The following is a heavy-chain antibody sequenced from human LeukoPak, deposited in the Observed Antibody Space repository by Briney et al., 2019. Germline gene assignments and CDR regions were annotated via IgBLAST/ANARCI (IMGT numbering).Heavy chain of an antibody. CDR3: AHRLPGYISGWSQGNFDY. V-gene: IGHV2-5*02. J-gene: IGHJ4*02. Sequence: ESGPTLVNPTQTLTLTCTFSGFSLSTSGEGVGWIRQSPGEALEWLALIYWDDDKRYSPSLNSRLTITKDTSKSQVVLTMTNMDPVDTATYYCAHRLPGYISGWSQGNFDYWGQGTLVTVSS. CDR1: GFSLSTSGEG. D-gene: IGHD6-19*01. CDR2: IYWDDDK.